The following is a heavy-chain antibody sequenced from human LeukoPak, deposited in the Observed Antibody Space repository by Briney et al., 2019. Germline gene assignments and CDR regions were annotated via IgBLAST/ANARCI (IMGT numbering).Heavy chain of an antibody. D-gene: IGHD5-18*01. CDR2: IYYSGST. Sequence: SETLSLTCTVSGGSISSYYWSWIRQPPGKGLEWIGYIYYSGSTNYNPSLKSRVTISVDTSKNQFSLKLSSVTAADTAVYYCARAERYSYGYIDYWGQGTLVTVSS. J-gene: IGHJ4*02. CDR3: ARAERYSYGYIDY. CDR1: GGSISSYY. V-gene: IGHV4-59*12.